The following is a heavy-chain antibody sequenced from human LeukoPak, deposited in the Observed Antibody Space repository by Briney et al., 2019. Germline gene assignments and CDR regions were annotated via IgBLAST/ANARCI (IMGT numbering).Heavy chain of an antibody. CDR2: IDPGGIST. Sequence: GWSLRLSCAASGFTFNNYWMHWVRQAPGKGLGWVSRIDPGGISTTYADSVKGRFTISRDNAKNTLYLQMNSLRAEDTAVYYCVYSGNYRFDYWGQGTLVTVSS. J-gene: IGHJ4*02. CDR3: VYSGNYRFDY. D-gene: IGHD1-26*01. V-gene: IGHV3-74*01. CDR1: GFTFNNYW.